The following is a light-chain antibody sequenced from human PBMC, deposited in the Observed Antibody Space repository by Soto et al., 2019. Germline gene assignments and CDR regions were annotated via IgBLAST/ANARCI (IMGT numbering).Light chain of an antibody. J-gene: IGLJ2*01. Sequence: QSVLTQPPSASGSPGQSVTISCTGTSSDVGGYNYVSWYQQHSGKAPNLMIYEVSKRPSGVPDRFSGSKSGNTASLTVSGLQAEDEADYYCSSYAGSNNFVLFGGGTKLTVL. CDR2: EVS. CDR3: SSYAGSNNFVL. V-gene: IGLV2-8*01. CDR1: SSDVGGYNY.